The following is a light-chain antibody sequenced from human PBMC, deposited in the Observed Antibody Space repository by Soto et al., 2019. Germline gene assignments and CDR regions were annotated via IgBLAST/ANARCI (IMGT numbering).Light chain of an antibody. CDR1: QSVSSTY. Sequence: EIVLTQSPGTLSLSPGERATLSCRASQSVSSTYLAWYRQKPGQAPRLLIYGASSRATGIPGRFSGSGSGTDFTLTISRLEPEDFAVYYCQQYGSSPWTFGQGTKVEIK. CDR2: GAS. J-gene: IGKJ1*01. CDR3: QQYGSSPWT. V-gene: IGKV3-20*01.